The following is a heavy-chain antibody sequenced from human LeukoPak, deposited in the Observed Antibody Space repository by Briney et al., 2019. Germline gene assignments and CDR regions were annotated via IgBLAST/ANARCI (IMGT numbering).Heavy chain of an antibody. CDR1: GFTFSDYA. V-gene: IGHV3-23*01. J-gene: IGHJ4*02. CDR2: LSGSGTTT. D-gene: IGHD3-22*01. Sequence: GGSLRLSCAASGFTFSDYAMSWVRQVPGKGLEWVSTLSGSGTTTFCANSVKGRFTISRDSSKNTLYLQMNSLRAADTALYYCTKDYDTVGYYSSDYWGKGTLVTVSS. CDR3: TKDYDTVGYYSSDY.